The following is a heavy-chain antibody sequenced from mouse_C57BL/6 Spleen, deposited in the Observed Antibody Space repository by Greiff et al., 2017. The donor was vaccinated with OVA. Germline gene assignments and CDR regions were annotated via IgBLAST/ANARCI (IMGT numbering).Heavy chain of an antibody. CDR2: IYPGGGYT. CDR1: GYPFTNYW. CDR3: ARGSDYYGSPFDY. V-gene: IGHV1-63*01. D-gene: IGHD1-1*01. J-gene: IGHJ2*01. Sequence: VQLQQSGAELVRPGTSVKMSCKASGYPFTNYWIGWAKQRPGHGLEWIGDIYPGGGYTNYNEKFKGKATLTADKSSSTAYMQFSSLTSEDSAIYYCARGSDYYGSPFDYWGQGTTLTVSS.